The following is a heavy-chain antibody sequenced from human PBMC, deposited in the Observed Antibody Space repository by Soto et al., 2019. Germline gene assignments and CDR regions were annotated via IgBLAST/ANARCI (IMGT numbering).Heavy chain of an antibody. CDR3: AREPPGIAVAVSVSGAFDI. D-gene: IGHD6-19*01. CDR2: TYYRSKWYN. CDR1: GDSVSSNSAA. Sequence: SQTLSLTCAISGDSVSSNSAAWNWIRQSPSRGLEWLGRTYYRSKWYNDYAVSVKSRITMNQDTSKNQFSLQLNSVTPEDMAVYYCAREPPGIAVAVSVSGAFDIWGQGTMVTVSS. J-gene: IGHJ3*02. V-gene: IGHV6-1*01.